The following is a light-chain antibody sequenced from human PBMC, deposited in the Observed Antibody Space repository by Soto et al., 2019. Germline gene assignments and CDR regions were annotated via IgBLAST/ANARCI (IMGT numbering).Light chain of an antibody. Sequence: SLLAQPSPVFGAPGEVLPMPSTGTKKDVGGYNSVSWYQHHPGKAPILILYDVGDRPSGVSYRFSGSKSGNTASLTISGLQAADEADYFCRSFTRSMTNRFGSGIK. CDR3: RSFTRSMTNR. V-gene: IGLV2-14*03. CDR1: KKDVGGYNS. J-gene: IGLJ1*01. CDR2: DVG.